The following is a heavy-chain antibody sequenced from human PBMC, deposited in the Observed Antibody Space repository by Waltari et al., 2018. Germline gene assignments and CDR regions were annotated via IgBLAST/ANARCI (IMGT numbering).Heavy chain of an antibody. CDR3: ARGGGRHAFDI. Sequence: QVQLQQWGAGLLKPSETLSLTCAVYGGSFSGYYWSWIRQPPGKGLEWIGEINHSGSTNHNPSLKSRVTISVDTSKNQFSLKLSSVTAADTAVYYCARGGGRHAFDIWGQGTMVTVSS. V-gene: IGHV4-34*01. CDR2: INHSGST. CDR1: GGSFSGYY. D-gene: IGHD3-16*01. J-gene: IGHJ3*02.